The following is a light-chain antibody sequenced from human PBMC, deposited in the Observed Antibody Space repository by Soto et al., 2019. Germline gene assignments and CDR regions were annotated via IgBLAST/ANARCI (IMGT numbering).Light chain of an antibody. V-gene: IGLV2-14*01. Sequence: QSVLTQPASVSGSPGQSITISCIGTSSDVGAYNHVSWYQQHPGKVPKVMIYGVTNRPSGVSNRFSGSKSGNTASLTISGLQAEDEAAYYGCSYTTSNTYVFGTGTKVTVL. J-gene: IGLJ1*01. CDR2: GVT. CDR3: CSYTTSNTYV. CDR1: SSDVGAYNH.